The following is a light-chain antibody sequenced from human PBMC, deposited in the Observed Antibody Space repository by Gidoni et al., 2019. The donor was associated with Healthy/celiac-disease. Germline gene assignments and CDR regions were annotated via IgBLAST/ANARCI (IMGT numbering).Light chain of an antibody. CDR1: QSVSSN. Sequence: EIVMTQSPATLSVSPGERATLHCRASQSVSSNLAWDQQKPGQAPRLLIYGASTRATGIPARFSGSGSGTEFTLTISSLQAEDFAVYYCQQYNNWPPTFXGXTKVEIK. CDR2: GAS. J-gene: IGKJ4*01. CDR3: QQYNNWPPT. V-gene: IGKV3-15*01.